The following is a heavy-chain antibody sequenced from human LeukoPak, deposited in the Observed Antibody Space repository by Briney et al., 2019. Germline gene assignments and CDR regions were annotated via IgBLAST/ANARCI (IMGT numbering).Heavy chain of an antibody. V-gene: IGHV1-2*02. CDR2: INPNSGGT. CDR1: GYTFTGYY. J-gene: IGHJ4*02. D-gene: IGHD3-3*01. CDR3: ARGSKSITIFGVVNRGPFNY. Sequence: GASVKVSCKASGYTFTGYYMHWVRQAPGQGLEWMGWINPNSGGTNYAQKFQGRVTMTRGTSISTAYMELSRLRSDDTAVYYCARGSKSITIFGVVNRGPFNYWGQGTLVTVSS.